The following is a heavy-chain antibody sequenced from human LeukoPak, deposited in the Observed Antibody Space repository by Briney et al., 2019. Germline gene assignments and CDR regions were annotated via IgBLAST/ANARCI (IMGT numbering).Heavy chain of an antibody. V-gene: IGHV3-21*04. CDR1: GFTFSSYS. CDR2: ITSSSSYI. CDR3: AGSWSPYDAFDI. Sequence: GGSLRLSCAASGFTFSSYSMNWVRQAPGKGLEWVSSITSSSSYIYYADSVKGRFTISRDNARNSLYLQMKSLRAEDTALYYCAGSWSPYDAFDIWGQGTMVSVSS. J-gene: IGHJ3*02. D-gene: IGHD6-13*01.